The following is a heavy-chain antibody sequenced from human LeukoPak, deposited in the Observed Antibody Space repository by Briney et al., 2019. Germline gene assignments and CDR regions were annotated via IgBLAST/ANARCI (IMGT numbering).Heavy chain of an antibody. Sequence: KPSETLSLTCPVSGGSLNNYHWSWTRQPPGEGLEWIGYIYYSGSTNYNPSLKSRITISVDTSKNQFSLNLSSVTAADTAVYYCARHSGGYDPFDYWGQGTLVTVSS. D-gene: IGHD5-12*01. V-gene: IGHV4-59*08. CDR2: IYYSGST. CDR3: ARHSGGYDPFDY. CDR1: GGSLNNYH. J-gene: IGHJ4*02.